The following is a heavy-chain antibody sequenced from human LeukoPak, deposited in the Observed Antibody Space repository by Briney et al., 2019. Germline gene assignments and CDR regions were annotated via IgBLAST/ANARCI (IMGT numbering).Heavy chain of an antibody. D-gene: IGHD6-13*01. CDR2: IYYSGST. V-gene: IGHV4-61*01. CDR1: GGSISSGSYY. J-gene: IGHJ4*02. Sequence: SETLSLTCTVSGGSISSGSYYWSWIRQPPGKGLEWIGYIYYSGSTNYNPSLKSRVTMSVDTSKNQFSLKLSSVTAADTAVYYCARGIAAAGKDYWGQGTLVTVSS. CDR3: ARGIAAAGKDY.